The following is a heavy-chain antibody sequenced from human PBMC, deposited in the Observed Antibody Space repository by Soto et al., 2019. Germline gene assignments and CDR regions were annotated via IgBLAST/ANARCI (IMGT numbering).Heavy chain of an antibody. J-gene: IGHJ6*03. CDR2: ISGSGGTT. D-gene: IGHD3-10*01. CDR1: GFTFSSYA. CDR3: TTGDPDGSGSYYNNPMNYYYYYYMDV. V-gene: IGHV3-23*01. Sequence: SLRLSCAASGFTFSSYAMSWVRQAPGKGLEWVSAISGSGGTTDYAAPVKGRFTISRDDSKNTLYLQMNSLKTEDTAVYYCTTGDPDGSGSYYNNPMNYYYYYYMDVWGKGTTVTVSS.